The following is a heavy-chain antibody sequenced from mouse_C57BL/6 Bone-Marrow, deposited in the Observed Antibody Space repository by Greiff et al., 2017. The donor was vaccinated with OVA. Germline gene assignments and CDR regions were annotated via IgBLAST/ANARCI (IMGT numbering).Heavy chain of an antibody. V-gene: IGHV7-3*01. D-gene: IGHD1-1*01. CDR2: IRNKANGYTT. Sequence: EVQLVESGGGLVQPGGSLSLSCAASGFTFTDYYMSWVRQPPGKALEWLGFIRNKANGYTTEYSASVKGRFTISRDNSQSILYLQMNALRAEDSATYYCARYSLYYGSSYYYFDYWGQGTTLTVSS. CDR1: GFTFTDYY. J-gene: IGHJ2*01. CDR3: ARYSLYYGSSYYYFDY.